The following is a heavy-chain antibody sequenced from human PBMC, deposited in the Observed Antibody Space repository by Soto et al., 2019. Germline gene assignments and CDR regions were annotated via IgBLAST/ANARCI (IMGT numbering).Heavy chain of an antibody. CDR3: ARNNGWYIDYFDY. D-gene: IGHD6-19*01. J-gene: IGHJ4*02. Sequence: PAETLSLTCTVSGGSINSYYWNWIRQPPGKGLEWIVYIYYSGSTNYNPSLKSRVTISVDTSKNQFSLRLSSVTAADTAVYYCARNNGWYIDYFDYWGQGALVTVSS. CDR2: IYYSGST. V-gene: IGHV4-59*01. CDR1: GGSINSYY.